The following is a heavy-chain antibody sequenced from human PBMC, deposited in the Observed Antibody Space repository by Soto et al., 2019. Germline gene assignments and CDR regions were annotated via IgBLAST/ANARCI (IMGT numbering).Heavy chain of an antibody. CDR2: IYYNGST. J-gene: IGHJ5*02. D-gene: IGHD6-13*01. CDR3: ARERPDGSRLDP. Sequence: QVQLQESGPGLVKPSQTLSLTCTVSCGSVSGCDYYWRWFRQPPGKVLVWIGYIYYNGSTYYNPSLNSRVTISVDTSKKHYSLKLSYVTAADTAVYYCARERPDGSRLDPWGQGPLATVSS. CDR1: CGSVSGCDYY. V-gene: IGHV4-30-4*01.